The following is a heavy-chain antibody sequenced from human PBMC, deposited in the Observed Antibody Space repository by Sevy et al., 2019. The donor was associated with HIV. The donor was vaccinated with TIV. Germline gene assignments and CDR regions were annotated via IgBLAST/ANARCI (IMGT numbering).Heavy chain of an antibody. V-gene: IGHV3-30*04. J-gene: IGHJ2*01. CDR1: GFIFSSYP. Sequence: GGSLRLSCAASGFIFSSYPMHWVRQAPGNGLEWVTVISYDGSNKYYADSVKGRFTISRDNSKNTLYLQMNSLRAEDTAVYYCAKDGGYSSGWYELGYFDLWGRGTLVTVSS. D-gene: IGHD6-19*01. CDR2: ISYDGSNK. CDR3: AKDGGYSSGWYELGYFDL.